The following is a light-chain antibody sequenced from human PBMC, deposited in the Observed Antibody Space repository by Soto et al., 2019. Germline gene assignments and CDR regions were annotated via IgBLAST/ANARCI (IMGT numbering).Light chain of an antibody. CDR1: QSISSY. CDR2: DAS. Sequence: VVTQAPTTLSTPARFTATLSFRSSQSISSYLAWYQQKPGQAPRLLIYDASSRATGIPDRFSGSGSGTDFTLTISSLEPEDFAVYYCQQLTAWPKQWQLGQGTKVEI. V-gene: IGKV3-11*01. J-gene: IGKJ1*01. CDR3: QQLTAWPKQWQ.